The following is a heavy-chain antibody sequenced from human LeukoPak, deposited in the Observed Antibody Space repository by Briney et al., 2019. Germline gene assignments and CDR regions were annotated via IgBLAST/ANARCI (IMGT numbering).Heavy chain of an antibody. V-gene: IGHV4-34*01. J-gene: IGHJ4*02. D-gene: IGHD6-13*01. CDR2: INHSGST. Sequence: PSETLSLTCAVYGGSFSGYYWSWIRQPPGKGLEWIGEINHSGSTNYNPSLKSRVTISVDTSKNQFSLKLSSVTAADTAVYYCARGPAKNIAAAGTNFDYWGQGTLVTVSS. CDR3: ARGPAKNIAAAGTNFDY. CDR1: GGSFSGYY.